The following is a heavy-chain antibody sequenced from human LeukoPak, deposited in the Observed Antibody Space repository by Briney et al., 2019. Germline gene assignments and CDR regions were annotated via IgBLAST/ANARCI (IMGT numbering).Heavy chain of an antibody. Sequence: ASVKVSCKASGFTFTSYDINWVRQASGQGLEWLGWMSPNSGDTGYAQKFQGRVTMTSDSSISTAYMELSSLRSEDTAIYYCVRTPPNWGFDYWGQGTLVTVSS. CDR3: VRTPPNWGFDY. J-gene: IGHJ4*02. CDR2: MSPNSGDT. V-gene: IGHV1-8*01. CDR1: GFTFTSYD. D-gene: IGHD7-27*01.